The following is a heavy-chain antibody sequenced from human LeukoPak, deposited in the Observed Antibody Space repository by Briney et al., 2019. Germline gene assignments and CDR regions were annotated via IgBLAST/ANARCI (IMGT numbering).Heavy chain of an antibody. V-gene: IGHV4-59*01. CDR2: IHYSGST. J-gene: IGHJ6*03. CDR1: GGSISSYY. D-gene: IGHD3-10*01. CDR3: TRGRGPLLMRFGEKDYYYYMDV. Sequence: MPSETLSLTCTVSGGSISSYYWSWIRQPPGKGLEWIGYIHYSGSTNYNPSLKSRVTISGDTSKNQFSLNLISVTAADTAVYYCTRGRGPLLMRFGEKDYYYYMDVWGKGTTVTISS.